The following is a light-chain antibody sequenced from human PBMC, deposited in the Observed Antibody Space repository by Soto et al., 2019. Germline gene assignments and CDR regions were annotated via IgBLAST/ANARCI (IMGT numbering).Light chain of an antibody. V-gene: IGKV1-33*01. Sequence: DIHMSQSPSSLASSLGCIVTITCQASQNINNYLNWYQQKPGRAPKLLIYDASNLEAGVPSRFRGSGSGTDFTFTISRLQTEDIATYYCQQYENLHTFGQGTRLEIK. CDR2: DAS. CDR1: QNINNY. CDR3: QQYENLHT. J-gene: IGKJ5*01.